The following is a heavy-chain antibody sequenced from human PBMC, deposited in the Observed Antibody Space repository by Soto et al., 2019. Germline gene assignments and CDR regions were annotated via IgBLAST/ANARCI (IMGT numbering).Heavy chain of an antibody. D-gene: IGHD3-10*01. CDR3: ARWGIGYYYGSGAPDV. CDR1: GYTFTGYY. V-gene: IGHV1-2*02. CDR2: INPNSGGT. Sequence: SVKVSCKASGYTFTGYYMHWVRQAPGQGLEWMGWINPNSGGTNYAQKFQGRVTMTRDTSISTAYMELSRLRSDDTAVYYCARWGIGYYYGSGAPDVWGQGTTVTVFS. J-gene: IGHJ6*02.